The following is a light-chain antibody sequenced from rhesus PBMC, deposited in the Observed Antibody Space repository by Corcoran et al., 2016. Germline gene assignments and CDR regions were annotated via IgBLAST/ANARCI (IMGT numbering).Light chain of an antibody. V-gene: IGKV1-33*01. CDR3: QQRNSYPYS. CDR1: QGISNA. CDR2: AAS. Sequence: DIQLTQSPSSLSASVGDKVTITCRASQGISNALAWYPKKPGKAPKLLIYAASTLQCGVPLRFSGSGSGTDFTLTISSLQPEDFAVYYGQQRNSYPYSFGQGTKVEIK. J-gene: IGKJ2*01.